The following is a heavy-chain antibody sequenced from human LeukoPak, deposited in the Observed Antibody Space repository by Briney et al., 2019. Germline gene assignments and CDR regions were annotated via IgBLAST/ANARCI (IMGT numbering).Heavy chain of an antibody. CDR3: AKDTEYSDRSGYLYRRGRYFQH. CDR2: IRYDGSEK. V-gene: IGHV3-30*02. Sequence: GGSLRLSCTTSGFPFSSYGMHWVRQAPGKGLEGVAFIRYDGSEKYFADSVKGRFTISRDNSKNTLYLQMNRLRPADTAVYYCAKDTEYSDRSGYLYRRGRYFQHWGQGTLVTVSS. D-gene: IGHD3-22*01. CDR1: GFPFSSYG. J-gene: IGHJ1*01.